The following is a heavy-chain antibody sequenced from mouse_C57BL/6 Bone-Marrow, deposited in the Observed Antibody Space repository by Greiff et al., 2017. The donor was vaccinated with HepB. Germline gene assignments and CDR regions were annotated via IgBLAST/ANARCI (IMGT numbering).Heavy chain of an antibody. Sequence: QVQLQQSGAELAKPGASVKLSCKASGYTFTSYWMHWVKQRPGQGLEWIGYINPSSGYTKYNQKFKDKATLTADKSPSTAYMQLSSLTYEDSAVYYCARSNTKCYFDYWGQGTTLTVSS. CDR3: ARSNTKCYFDY. CDR1: GYTFTSYW. D-gene: IGHD5-1-1*01. J-gene: IGHJ2*01. V-gene: IGHV1-7*01. CDR2: INPSSGYT.